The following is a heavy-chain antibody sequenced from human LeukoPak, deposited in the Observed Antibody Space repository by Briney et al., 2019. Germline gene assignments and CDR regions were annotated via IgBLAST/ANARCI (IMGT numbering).Heavy chain of an antibody. Sequence: GGSLRLSCAASGFTFSSYSLSWVRQAPGKGLEWVSSITSSGYMYYADAVKGRFTISRDSAKNSLYLQMSSLRVEDTAVYYCARAPPSVVAATRPDYWGQGTLVTVSS. CDR3: ARAPPSVVAATRPDY. CDR1: GFTFSSYS. V-gene: IGHV3-21*01. D-gene: IGHD1-26*01. CDR2: ITSSGYM. J-gene: IGHJ4*02.